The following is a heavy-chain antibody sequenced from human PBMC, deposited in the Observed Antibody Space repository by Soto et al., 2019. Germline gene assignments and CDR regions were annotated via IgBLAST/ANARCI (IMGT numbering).Heavy chain of an antibody. CDR3: ARAYPYGDYPDN. J-gene: IGHJ4*02. CDR1: GGTFSSYT. D-gene: IGHD4-17*01. V-gene: IGHV1-69*02. CDR2: IIPIPGIA. Sequence: QVQLVQSGAEVNKPGSSVKVSCKASGGTFSSYTISWVRQAPGQGLEWMGRIIPIPGIANYAQKFQGRVTITADKSTSTAYMELSSLRSEDTAVYYCARAYPYGDYPDNWGQGTLVTVSS.